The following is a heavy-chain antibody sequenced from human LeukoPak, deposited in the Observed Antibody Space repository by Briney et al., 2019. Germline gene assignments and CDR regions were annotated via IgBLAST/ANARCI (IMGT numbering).Heavy chain of an antibody. J-gene: IGHJ4*02. CDR2: IYSGGST. Sequence: GGSLRLSCAASGFTVSSNYMSWVRQAPGKGLEWVSVIYSGGSTYYADSVKGRFTISRDNSKNTLFLQMNSLRAEDTAVYYCARSFGVRTRPLPYYFDYWGQGTLVTVSS. CDR1: GFTVSSNY. D-gene: IGHD1/OR15-1a*01. V-gene: IGHV3-53*05. CDR3: ARSFGVRTRPLPYYFDY.